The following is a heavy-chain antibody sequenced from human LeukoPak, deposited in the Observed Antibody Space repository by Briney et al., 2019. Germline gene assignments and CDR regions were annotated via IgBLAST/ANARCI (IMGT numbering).Heavy chain of an antibody. V-gene: IGHV1-69*04. Sequence: PVKVSCKASGGAFSSYAISWVRQAPGQGLEWMGRIIPILGIANYAQKFQGRVTITADKSTSTAYMELSSLRSEDTAVYYCARGPVTMTVADGWFDPWGQGTLVTVSS. CDR3: ARGPVTMTVADGWFDP. D-gene: IGHD3-22*01. CDR1: GGAFSSYA. J-gene: IGHJ5*02. CDR2: IIPILGIA.